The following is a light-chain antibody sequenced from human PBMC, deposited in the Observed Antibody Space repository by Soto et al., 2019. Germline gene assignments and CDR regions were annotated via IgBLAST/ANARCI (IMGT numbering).Light chain of an antibody. V-gene: IGLV2-8*01. CDR3: SSHGGHNNPYA. CDR1: SSDIGGYNF. J-gene: IGLJ1*01. Sequence: QSALTQPPSASGSPAQSVTISCTGTSSDIGGYNFVSWYQQHPGKAPKLIIYEVYKRPSGVPDRFSGSKSGNTASLTVSGLQAEDEADYYCSSHGGHNNPYAFGTGTKLTVL. CDR2: EVY.